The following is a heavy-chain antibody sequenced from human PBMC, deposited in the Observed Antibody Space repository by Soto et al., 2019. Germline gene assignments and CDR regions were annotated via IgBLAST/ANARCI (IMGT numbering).Heavy chain of an antibody. CDR3: VNGREGSERYYGY. D-gene: IGHD3-10*01. CDR2: ISSSTYGGTT. Sequence: EVQLVESGGGLVQPGGSLRLSCLASGFTFSDYALHWVRQAPGKGLEYVSAISSSTYGGTTYYADSVKGRFTISRDNLRNTLYLQMSSLRPEDTAVYYCVNGREGSERYYGYWGQGTLVTVSA. CDR1: GFTFSDYA. V-gene: IGHV3-64D*06. J-gene: IGHJ4*02.